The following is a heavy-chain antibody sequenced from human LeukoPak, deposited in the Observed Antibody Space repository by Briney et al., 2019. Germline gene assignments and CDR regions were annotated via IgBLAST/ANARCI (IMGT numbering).Heavy chain of an antibody. V-gene: IGHV3-48*04. CDR1: GFTFSSYS. J-gene: IGHJ4*02. Sequence: PGGSLRLSCAASGFTFSSYSMNWVRQAPGKGLEWVSYISSSGSTIYYADSVKGRFTISRDNAKNSLYLQMNSLRAEDTAVYYCARNVLLLVFDYWGQGTLVTVSS. CDR2: ISSSGSTI. D-gene: IGHD3-10*01. CDR3: ARNVLLLVFDY.